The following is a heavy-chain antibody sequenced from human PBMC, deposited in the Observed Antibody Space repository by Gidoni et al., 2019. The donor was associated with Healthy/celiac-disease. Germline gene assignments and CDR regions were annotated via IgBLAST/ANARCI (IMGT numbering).Heavy chain of an antibody. CDR3: ARDGPIQWELHFDY. Sequence: QVQLVQSGAEVKKPGASVKVSKASGYTFTSYGISWVRQAPGQGLEWMGWISAYNGNTNYAQKLQGRVTMTTDTSTSTAYMELRSLRSDDTAVYYCARDGPIQWELHFDYWGQGTLVTVSS. V-gene: IGHV1-18*01. CDR1: GYTFTSYG. CDR2: ISAYNGNT. J-gene: IGHJ4*02. D-gene: IGHD1-26*01.